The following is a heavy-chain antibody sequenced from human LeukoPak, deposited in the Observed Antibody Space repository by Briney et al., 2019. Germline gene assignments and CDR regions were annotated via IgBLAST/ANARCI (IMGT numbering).Heavy chain of an antibody. CDR2: IWYDGSNK. V-gene: IGHV3-33*01. J-gene: IGHJ3*02. CDR1: GFTFSSYG. Sequence: TGGSLRLSCAASGFTFSSYGMHWVRQAPGKGLEWVAVIWYDGSNKYYADSVKGRFTISRDNSKNTLYLQMNSLKAEDTAVYYCARDGPGLSAFDIWGQGTMVTVSS. CDR3: ARDGPGLSAFDI.